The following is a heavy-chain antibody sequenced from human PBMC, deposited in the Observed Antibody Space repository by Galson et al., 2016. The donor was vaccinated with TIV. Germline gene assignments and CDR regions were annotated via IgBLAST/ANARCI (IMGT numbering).Heavy chain of an antibody. V-gene: IGHV3-20*04. CDR3: ARDQTLRFLRGYGMDV. CDR2: IYWNGVST. CDR1: GFTFDDHG. Sequence: SLRLSCAASGFTFDDHGMSWVRQVPGKGLEWVAGIYWNGVSTGYADSVKGRFTISRDSAKNSLYLQMNGLRAEDTALYYCARDQTLRFLRGYGMDVWGQGTTVIVSS. J-gene: IGHJ6*02. D-gene: IGHD3-3*01.